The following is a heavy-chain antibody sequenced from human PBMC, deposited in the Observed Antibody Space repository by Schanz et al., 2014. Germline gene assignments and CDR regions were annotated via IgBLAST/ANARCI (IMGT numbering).Heavy chain of an antibody. CDR3: TRDRGALINHNDALDL. Sequence: VQLVESGGGLVQPGGSLRLSCAASGFTFRGHAMHWVRQAPGQGLEKVAVTSTDGTKTYYAASVRGRFTISRDNSKNTVYLLMNSLRSEDTAVYYCTRDRGALINHNDALDLWGQGTMVSVSS. J-gene: IGHJ3*01. D-gene: IGHD3-16*01. V-gene: IGHV3-30*04. CDR1: GFTFRGHA. CDR2: TSTDGTKT.